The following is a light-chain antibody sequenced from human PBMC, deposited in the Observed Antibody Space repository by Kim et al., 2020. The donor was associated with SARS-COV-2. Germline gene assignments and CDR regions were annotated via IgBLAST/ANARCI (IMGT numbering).Light chain of an antibody. CDR1: SSDVSGYNF. CDR3: CSYAGSYTFV. V-gene: IGLV2-11*01. CDR2: DVS. J-gene: IGLJ1*01. Sequence: QSVTISWTGTSSDVSGYNFVSWYQQNPGKAPKLMIYDVSKRPSGVPDRFSGSKSGNTPSLTISGLQAEDEADYYCCSYAGSYTFVFGTGTKVTVL.